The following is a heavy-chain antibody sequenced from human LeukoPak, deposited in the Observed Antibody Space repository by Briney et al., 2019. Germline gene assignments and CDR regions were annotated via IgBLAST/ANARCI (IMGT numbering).Heavy chain of an antibody. CDR3: AREAATLDY. CDR2: ISSSSSSI. D-gene: IGHD2-15*01. J-gene: IGHJ4*02. CDR1: GFTFSSYS. Sequence: GGSLRPSCAASGFTFSSYSMNWVRPAPGKGLEWVSSISSSSSSIYYADSVKGRFTITRDNAKHSLYLQMNSLRAEDTAVYYCAREAATLDYWGQGTLVTVSS. V-gene: IGHV3-21*01.